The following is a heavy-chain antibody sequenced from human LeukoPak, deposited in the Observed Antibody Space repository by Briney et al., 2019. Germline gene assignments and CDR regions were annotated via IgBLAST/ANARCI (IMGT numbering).Heavy chain of an antibody. V-gene: IGHV4-59*12. Sequence: PSETLSLTCTVSGGSISSYYWSWIRQPPGKGLEWIGYIYYSGSTNYNPSLKSRVTMSVDTSKNQFSLKLSSVTAADTAVYYCAREGYYDSSSVVDPWGQGTLVTVSS. D-gene: IGHD3-22*01. CDR2: IYYSGST. CDR3: AREGYYDSSSVVDP. CDR1: GGSISSYY. J-gene: IGHJ5*02.